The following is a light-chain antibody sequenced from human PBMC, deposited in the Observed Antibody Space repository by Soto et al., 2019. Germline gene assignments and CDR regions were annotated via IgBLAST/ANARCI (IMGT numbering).Light chain of an antibody. Sequence: DLQMTHSPSALAASVWERVTITCRASQSISSYLNWYQQKPGKAPKLLIYAASSLQSGVPSRFSGSGSGTDFTLTISSLQPEDFATYYCQQSYSTPHFGQGTRLEIK. CDR2: AAS. J-gene: IGKJ5*01. CDR1: QSISSY. CDR3: QQSYSTPH. V-gene: IGKV1-39*01.